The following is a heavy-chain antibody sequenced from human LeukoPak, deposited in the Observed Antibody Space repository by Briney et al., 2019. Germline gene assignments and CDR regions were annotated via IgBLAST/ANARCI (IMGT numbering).Heavy chain of an antibody. CDR3: AKRRYDTSSLDWFDP. D-gene: IGHD6-13*01. V-gene: IGHV3-23*01. CDR2: ISATGANT. Sequence: ASVKVSCKASGGTFSSYAISWVRQAPGKGLEWVSTISATGANTYYADSVKGRFTISRDNSKSTLYLQMNSLRVEDAAVYYCAKRRYDTSSLDWFDPWGQGTLVTVSS. CDR1: GGTFSSYA. J-gene: IGHJ5*02.